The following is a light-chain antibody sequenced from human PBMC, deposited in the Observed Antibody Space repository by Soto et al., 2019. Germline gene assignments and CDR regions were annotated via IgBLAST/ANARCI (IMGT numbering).Light chain of an antibody. V-gene: IGKV3-15*01. CDR2: GAS. J-gene: IGKJ2*01. CDR3: QQYKNWPPMYT. Sequence: EIVVTQSPATLSVSPGDRVTLSCRASQSVSNRLAWYQQTPGQAPRLLIYGASTRATGVPARFSGYGSETEFTLTISSLQSEDFAVYYCQQYKNWPPMYTFGRGTKLEIK. CDR1: QSVSNR.